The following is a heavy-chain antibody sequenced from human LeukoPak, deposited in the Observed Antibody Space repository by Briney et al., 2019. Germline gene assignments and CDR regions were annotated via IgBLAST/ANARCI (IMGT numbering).Heavy chain of an antibody. CDR3: TRRDIVVVVSASDY. CDR2: ITASGDST. J-gene: IGHJ4*02. V-gene: IGHV3-23*01. CDR1: GFTFSNYV. Sequence: GGSLRLSCAASGFTFSNYVMIWVRQAPGKGLEWVSGITASGDSTYYGDSVKGRFTMSRDNSKNTVYLQMNSLRVDDTAVYFCTRRDIVVVVSASDYWGQGTLVTVSS. D-gene: IGHD2-15*01.